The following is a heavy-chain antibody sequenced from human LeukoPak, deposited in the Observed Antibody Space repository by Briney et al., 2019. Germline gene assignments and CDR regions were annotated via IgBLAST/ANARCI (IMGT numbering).Heavy chain of an antibody. D-gene: IGHD5-18*01. J-gene: IGHJ4*02. CDR3: ARGHTAMVSTATPFDY. V-gene: IGHV4-34*01. Sequence: KPSETLSLTCAVYGGSFSGYYCSWIRQPPGKGLEWIGEINHSGSTNYNPSLKSRVTISVDTSKNQFSLKLSSVTAADTAVYYCARGHTAMVSTATPFDYWGQGTLVTVSS. CDR2: INHSGST. CDR1: GGSFSGYY.